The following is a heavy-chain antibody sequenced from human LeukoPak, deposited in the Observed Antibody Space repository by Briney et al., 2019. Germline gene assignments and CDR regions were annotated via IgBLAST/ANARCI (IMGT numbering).Heavy chain of an antibody. V-gene: IGHV1-2*02. CDR1: GYTFTGYY. Sequence: GASVKVSCKASGYTFTGYYMHWVRQAPGQGLEWMGWINPNSGGTNYAQKFQGRVTMTRDTSISTAYMELSRLRSDDTAVYYCARDYSSSWFNWFDPWGQGTLVTVSS. CDR2: INPNSGGT. D-gene: IGHD6-13*01. CDR3: ARDYSSSWFNWFDP. J-gene: IGHJ5*02.